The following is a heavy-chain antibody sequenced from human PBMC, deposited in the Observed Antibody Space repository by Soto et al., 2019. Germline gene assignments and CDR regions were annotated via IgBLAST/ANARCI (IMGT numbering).Heavy chain of an antibody. J-gene: IGHJ4*03. Sequence: GGSLRLSCAASGFTFSSNGMNWVRQAPGKGLEWVAVIWYDGSNKYYADSVKGRFTISRDNSKNTLYLQMNSLRAEDTAVYYCARDKGGRALGLDYWGQGTRVTVSS. D-gene: IGHD3-3*02. CDR1: GFTFSSNG. V-gene: IGHV3-33*01. CDR3: ARDKGGRALGLDY. CDR2: IWYDGSNK.